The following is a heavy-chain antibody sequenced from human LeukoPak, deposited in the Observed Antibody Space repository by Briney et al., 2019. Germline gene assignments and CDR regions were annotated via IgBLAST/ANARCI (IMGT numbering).Heavy chain of an antibody. CDR2: MFHSGST. Sequence: GSLRLSCAASGFTFSSYSMNWVRQPQGKGLEWIGSMFHSGSTYYNPSLKSRVTTSVDTPKNQFSLKLSSVTAADTAVYYCARAHSQGSYDSSGYHPRFAFDIWGQGTMVTVSS. D-gene: IGHD3-22*01. CDR1: GFTFSSYS. V-gene: IGHV4-38-2*01. CDR3: ARAHSQGSYDSSGYHPRFAFDI. J-gene: IGHJ3*02.